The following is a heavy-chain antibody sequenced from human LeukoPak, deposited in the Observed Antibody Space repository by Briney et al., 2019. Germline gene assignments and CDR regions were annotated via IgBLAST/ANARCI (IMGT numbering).Heavy chain of an antibody. CDR2: INHSGST. V-gene: IGHV4-34*01. D-gene: IGHD2-15*01. CDR1: GGSFSGYY. CDR3: ARVLSPDSATRSGGSSIDY. Sequence: SETLSPTCAVYGGSFSGYYWSWIRQPPGKGLEWIGEINHSGSTNYNPSLKSRVTISVDTSKNQFSLKLSSVTAADTAVYYCARVLSPDSATRSGGSSIDYWGQGTLVTVSS. J-gene: IGHJ4*02.